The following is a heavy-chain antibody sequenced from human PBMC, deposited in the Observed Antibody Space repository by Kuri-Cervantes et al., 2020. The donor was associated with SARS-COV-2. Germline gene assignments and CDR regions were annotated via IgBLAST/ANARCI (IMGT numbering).Heavy chain of an antibody. CDR1: GGPFSGYY. CDR2: INDIGST. J-gene: IGHJ6*03. Sequence: SETLSLTCTVYGGPFSGYYWSWLRQPPGKGLGWIGEINDIGSTNYNPSLESRVTISVDTSKNQFSLNLSSVTAGDTALYYCARGPWRSEQVGPPYYYYLDVWGKGTTVT. CDR3: ARGPWRSEQVGPPYYYYLDV. D-gene: IGHD3-16*01. V-gene: IGHV4-34*01.